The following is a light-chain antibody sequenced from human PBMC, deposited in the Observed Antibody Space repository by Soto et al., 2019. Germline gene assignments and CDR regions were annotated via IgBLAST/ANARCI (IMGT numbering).Light chain of an antibody. CDR1: SSDVGGYNY. J-gene: IGLJ7*01. Sequence: QFVLTQPRSVSGSPGQSVTISCTGTSSDVGGYNYVSWYQQHPGKAPKLMIYDVSKRPSGVPDRFSGSKSGNTASLTISGLQAEDEADYYCCSYAGSYSYVFGTGTQLTVL. V-gene: IGLV2-11*01. CDR3: CSYAGSYSYV. CDR2: DVS.